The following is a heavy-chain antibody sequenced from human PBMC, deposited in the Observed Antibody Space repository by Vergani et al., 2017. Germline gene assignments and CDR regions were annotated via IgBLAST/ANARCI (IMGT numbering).Heavy chain of an antibody. J-gene: IGHJ3*02. CDR2: TTPFFSTA. Sequence: QVHLVQSGAEVKKPGSSVKVSCKASGGTFSSYAINWVRQAPGQGLEWMGGTTPFFSTANYAQKFQGRVTITADESTTTVYMELSSLRSEDTAMYYCARDEIAAAGTAGAYDIWGQGTMVTVSS. CDR1: GGTFSSYA. CDR3: ARDEIAAAGTAGAYDI. D-gene: IGHD6-13*01. V-gene: IGHV1-69*01.